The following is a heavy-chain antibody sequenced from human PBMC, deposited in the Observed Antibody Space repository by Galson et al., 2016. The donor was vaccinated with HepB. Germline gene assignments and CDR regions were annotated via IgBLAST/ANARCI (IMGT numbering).Heavy chain of an antibody. V-gene: IGHV3-30*18. J-gene: IGHJ4*02. CDR2: ISHNGSYK. CDR1: GFTFSSFC. CDR3: AKNPSRVLVAGRLDS. D-gene: IGHD2-8*02. Sequence: SLRLSCAGSGFTFSSFCLLWVRQAPGKGLDWVAKISHNGSYKNYADSLKGRFTISRDNSKNTVYLQMNSLRPEDTAIYYCAKNPSRVLVAGRLDSWGQGTLVTVSS.